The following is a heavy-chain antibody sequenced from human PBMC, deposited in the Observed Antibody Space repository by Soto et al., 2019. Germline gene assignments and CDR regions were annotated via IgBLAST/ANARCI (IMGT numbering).Heavy chain of an antibody. CDR2: IYSSGNT. D-gene: IGHD3-3*01. Sequence: SEALSLTCSVSGGTISGYYWTWIRQPAGKGLEWIGRIYSSGNTEYNPSLQSRVTMSLDTSNNQFSLRLTSVTAADTAVYYCARGQRFSDWFDPWGQGTLVTVSS. CDR1: GGTISGYY. CDR3: ARGQRFSDWFDP. V-gene: IGHV4-4*07. J-gene: IGHJ5*02.